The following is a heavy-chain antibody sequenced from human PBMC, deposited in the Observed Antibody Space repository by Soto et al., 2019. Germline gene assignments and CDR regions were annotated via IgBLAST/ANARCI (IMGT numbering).Heavy chain of an antibody. Sequence: ASVKVSCKASGYTFTSYGISWVRQAPGQGLEWMGWINAYNGNTNYAQKLQGRVTMTTDTSTSTAYMELRSLRSDDTAVYYCARGSGYEILYGMDVWGQGTTVTVSS. CDR3: ARGSGYEILYGMDV. D-gene: IGHD5-12*01. CDR2: INAYNGNT. J-gene: IGHJ6*02. V-gene: IGHV1-18*01. CDR1: GYTFTSYG.